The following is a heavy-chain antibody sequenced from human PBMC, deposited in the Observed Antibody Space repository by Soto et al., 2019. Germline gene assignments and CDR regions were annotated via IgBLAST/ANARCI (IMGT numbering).Heavy chain of an antibody. D-gene: IGHD4-17*01. J-gene: IGHJ4*02. CDR2: ISANGDNV. V-gene: IGHV3-9*01. CDR3: AKDMKWGGMTTIHYFDS. Sequence: GGSLGLSCVASGFTVDDYAMHWVRQAPGKGLEWVSGISANGDNVDYADSVKGRFTVSRDNAKNSLFLQMNSLRPEDTALYYCAKDMKWGGMTTIHYFDSWGQGTQVTVSS. CDR1: GFTVDDYA.